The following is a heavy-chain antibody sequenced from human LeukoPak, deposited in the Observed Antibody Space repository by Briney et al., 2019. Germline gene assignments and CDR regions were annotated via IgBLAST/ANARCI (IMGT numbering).Heavy chain of an antibody. D-gene: IGHD5-24*01. CDR3: ARGDGYNNPFDY. Sequence: SETLSLTCTVSGGSISSYYWSWIRQPPGKGLEWIGYIYYSGSTNYNPSLKSRVTISVDTSKNQFPLKLSSVTAADTAVYYCARGDGYNNPFDYWGQGTLVTVSS. V-gene: IGHV4-59*01. J-gene: IGHJ4*02. CDR2: IYYSGST. CDR1: GGSISSYY.